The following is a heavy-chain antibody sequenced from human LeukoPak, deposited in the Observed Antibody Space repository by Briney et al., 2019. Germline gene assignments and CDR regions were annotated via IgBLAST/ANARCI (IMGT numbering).Heavy chain of an antibody. V-gene: IGHV3-11*01. D-gene: IGHD4-17*01. CDR3: AKDGTTVTTVMSGY. CDR1: GFTFSDYY. CDR2: ISSSGSTI. J-gene: IGHJ4*02. Sequence: PGGSLRLSCAASGFTFSDYYMSWIRQAPGKGLEWVSYISSSGSTIYYADSVKGRFTISRDNSKNTLYLQMNSLRAEDTAVYYCAKDGTTVTTVMSGYWGQGTLVTVSS.